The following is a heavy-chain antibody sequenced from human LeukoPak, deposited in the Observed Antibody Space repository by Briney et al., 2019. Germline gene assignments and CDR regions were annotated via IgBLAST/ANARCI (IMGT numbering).Heavy chain of an antibody. V-gene: IGHV4-59*08. CDR2: IYYSGST. Sequence: SETLSLTCTVSGGSISSYYWSWIRQPPGKGLEWIGYIYYSGSTNYNPSLKSRVTISVDTSKNQFSLKLSSVTAADTAVYYCARASITMVRGVPGWFDPWGREPWSPSPQ. J-gene: IGHJ5*02. D-gene: IGHD3-10*01. CDR1: GGSISSYY. CDR3: ARASITMVRGVPGWFDP.